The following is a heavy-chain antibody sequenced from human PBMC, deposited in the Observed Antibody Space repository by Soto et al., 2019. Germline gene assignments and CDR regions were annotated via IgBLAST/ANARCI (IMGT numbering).Heavy chain of an antibody. J-gene: IGHJ6*02. CDR3: ARGFCICTGDGIRDYYPGLDF. D-gene: IGHD1-20*01. V-gene: IGHV4-31*02. CDR2: IYYSGST. Sequence: PGKGLEWIGYIYYSGSTYYNPSLKSRVTISVDTSKNQFSLKLSSVTAADTAVYYCARGFCICTGDGIRDYYPGLDFWRQGTT.